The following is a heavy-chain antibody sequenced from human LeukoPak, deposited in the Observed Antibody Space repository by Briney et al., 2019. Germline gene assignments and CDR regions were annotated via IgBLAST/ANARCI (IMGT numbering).Heavy chain of an antibody. CDR1: GFTFSGYW. V-gene: IGHV3-7*01. D-gene: IGHD3-16*01. CDR2: IKQDGSEK. J-gene: IGHJ4*02. Sequence: GGSLRLSCAASGFTFSGYWMMWVRQAPGKGLESVANIKQDGSEKYYVDSVKGRFTISRDNAKNSLYLQMNSLRAEDTAVYYCARRGGNYGIRWGQGTLVTVSS. CDR3: ARRGGNYGIR.